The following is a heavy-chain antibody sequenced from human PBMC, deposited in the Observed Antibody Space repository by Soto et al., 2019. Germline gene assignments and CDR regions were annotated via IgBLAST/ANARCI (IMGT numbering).Heavy chain of an antibody. J-gene: IGHJ4*02. CDR3: ARGRTVRNYADDSSDYFYFFDY. Sequence: SETLSLTXTVSGDSISTFYWGWMRQSPGKGLEWIGYVYYTGSTNYNPSLKSRVTISVDRSKNQFSLKLTSANAADTAVYYCARGRTVRNYADDSSDYFYFFDYWGQGTQVTVSS. CDR2: VYYTGST. CDR1: GDSISTFY. D-gene: IGHD3-22*01. V-gene: IGHV4-59*01.